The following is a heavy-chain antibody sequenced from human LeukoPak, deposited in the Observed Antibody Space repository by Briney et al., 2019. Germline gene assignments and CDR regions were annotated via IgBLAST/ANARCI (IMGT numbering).Heavy chain of an antibody. CDR1: GGTFSSYA. D-gene: IGHD4-11*01. V-gene: IGHV1-69*13. CDR2: IIPIFGTA. CDR3: AREETEFYFNYLAGEYYYYYYYMDV. J-gene: IGHJ6*03. Sequence: GASVKVSCKASGGTFSSYAISWVRQAPGQGLEWMGGIIPIFGTANYAQKFQGRVTITAEESTSTAYMELSSLRSEDRAVYYCAREETEFYFNYLAGEYYYYYYYMDVWGKGTTVTVSS.